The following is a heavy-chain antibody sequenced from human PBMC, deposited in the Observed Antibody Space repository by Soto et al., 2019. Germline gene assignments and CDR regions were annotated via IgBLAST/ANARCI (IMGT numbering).Heavy chain of an antibody. V-gene: IGHV3-30*18. D-gene: IGHD1-26*01. CDR3: AKDQSGSYGMDV. J-gene: IGHJ6*02. CDR2: ISYDGSNK. CDR1: GFTFSSYG. Sequence: QVQLVESGGGVVQPGRSLRLSCAASGFTFSSYGMHWVRQAPGKGLEWVAVISYDGSNKYYADSVKGRFTISRDNSKTTLYLQMNSLRAEDTAVYYCAKDQSGSYGMDVWGQGTTVTVSS.